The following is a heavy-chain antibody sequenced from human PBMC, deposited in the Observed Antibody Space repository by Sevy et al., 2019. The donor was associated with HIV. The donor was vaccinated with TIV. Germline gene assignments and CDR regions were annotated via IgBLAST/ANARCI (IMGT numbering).Heavy chain of an antibody. CDR1: GFTFSSYV. V-gene: IGHV3-64*02. D-gene: IGHD1-26*01. CDR2: ISSTGGST. CDR3: VRRGTAGSYDY. Sequence: GRSLRLSCAASGFTFSSYVMHWARQAPGKGLESVSAISSTGGSTYYIDSVKGRFTISRNNSKNTLYLQMDSLTVEDMAVYYCVRRGTAGSYDYWGQGALVTVSS. J-gene: IGHJ4*02.